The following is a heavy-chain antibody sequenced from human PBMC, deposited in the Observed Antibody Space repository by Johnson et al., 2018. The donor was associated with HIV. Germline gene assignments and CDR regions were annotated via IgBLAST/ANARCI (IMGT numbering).Heavy chain of an antibody. D-gene: IGHD6-13*01. J-gene: IGHJ3*02. V-gene: IGHV3-20*04. CDR3: ARVGQQSNAFDI. CDR2: INWNGGST. Sequence: MQLVESGGGVVRPGGSLRLSCAASGFTFDDYGMSWVRQGPGKGLEWVSGINWNGGSTGYADSVKGRFTISRDNAKNSLYLQMNSLKTEDTAVYYCARVGQQSNAFDIWGQGTMVTVSS. CDR1: GFTFDDYG.